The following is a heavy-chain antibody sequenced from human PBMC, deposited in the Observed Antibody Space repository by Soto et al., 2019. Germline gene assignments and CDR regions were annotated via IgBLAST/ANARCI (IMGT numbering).Heavy chain of an antibody. J-gene: IGHJ4*02. CDR3: ARAPRGGIAVAGPDY. CDR1: GYTFTGYY. D-gene: IGHD6-19*01. V-gene: IGHV1-2*04. CDR2: INPNSGGT. Sequence: VASVKVSCKASGYTFTGYYMHWVRQAPGQGLEWMGWINPNSGGTNYAQKFQGWVTMTRDTSISTAYMELSRLRSDDTAVYYCARAPRGGIAVAGPDYWGQGTLVTVSS.